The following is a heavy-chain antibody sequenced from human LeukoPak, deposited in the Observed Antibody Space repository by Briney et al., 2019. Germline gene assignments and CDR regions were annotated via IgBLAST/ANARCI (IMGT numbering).Heavy chain of an antibody. D-gene: IGHD5-18*01. CDR3: ARIDTAMGSDALDY. V-gene: IGHV3-21*01. J-gene: IGHJ4*02. CDR2: ISSSSSYI. Sequence: GGSLRLSCAASGFTFGGFAMHWVRQAPGKGLEWVSSISSSSSYIYYADSVKGRFTISRDNAKNSLYLQMNSLRAEDTAVYYCARIDTAMGSDALDYWGQGTLVTVSS. CDR1: GFTFGGFA.